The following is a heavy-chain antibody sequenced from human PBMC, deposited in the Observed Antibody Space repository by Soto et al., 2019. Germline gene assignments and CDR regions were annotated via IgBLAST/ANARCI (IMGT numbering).Heavy chain of an antibody. D-gene: IGHD6-6*01. CDR3: ARRIPQYSSSMTYGMDV. Sequence: GESLKFSCKGSGYSFASYWISWVRQMPGKGLEWMGRIDPSDSYTNYSPSFQGHVTISADKSISTAYLQWSSLKASDTAMYYSARRIPQYSSSMTYGMDVLGQGTPVTVS. J-gene: IGHJ6*02. CDR1: GYSFASYW. CDR2: IDPSDSYT. V-gene: IGHV5-10-1*01.